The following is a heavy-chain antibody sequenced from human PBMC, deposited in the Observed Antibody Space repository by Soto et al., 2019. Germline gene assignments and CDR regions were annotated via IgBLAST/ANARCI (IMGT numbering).Heavy chain of an antibody. D-gene: IGHD3-10*01. Sequence: PSETLSLTCAVSGGSISSGGYSWSWIRQPPGKGLEWIGEINHSGSTNYNPSLKSRVTISVDTSKNQFSLNLSSVTAADTAVYYCARDPYFHGSGNAFDIWGQGTMVTVSS. CDR1: GGSISSGGYS. V-gene: IGHV4-30-2*01. CDR3: ARDPYFHGSGNAFDI. J-gene: IGHJ3*02. CDR2: INHSGST.